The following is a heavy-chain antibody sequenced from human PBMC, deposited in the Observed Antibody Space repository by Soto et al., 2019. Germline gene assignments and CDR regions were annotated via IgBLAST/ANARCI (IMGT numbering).Heavy chain of an antibody. D-gene: IGHD2-21*01. V-gene: IGHV3-21*01. Sequence: GGSLRLSCAASGFAFSSYSMNWFRQAPGKGLTWVSSIISTSTYIYYADSVKGRFTISRDNAKKSLYLQMNSLRAEDTAVYYCARADRIAAPFDYWGQGTPVTVSS. J-gene: IGHJ4*02. CDR1: GFAFSSYS. CDR3: ARADRIAAPFDY. CDR2: IISTSTYI.